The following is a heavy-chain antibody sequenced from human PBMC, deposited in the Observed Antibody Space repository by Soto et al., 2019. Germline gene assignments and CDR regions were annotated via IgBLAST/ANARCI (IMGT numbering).Heavy chain of an antibody. CDR2: IPSDGRDV. D-gene: IGHD1-26*01. V-gene: IGHV3-74*01. CDR1: GFNFRDFW. J-gene: IGHJ4*02. CDR3: TRDDSCLGIDY. Sequence: GGSLRLSCEASGFNFRDFWMHWVRQPPGKGPEWVSNIPSDGRDVSYADSVRGRFTISRDDARNTLYLQMSYLRVEDTAIYYCTRDDSCLGIDYWGQGTQVTVSS.